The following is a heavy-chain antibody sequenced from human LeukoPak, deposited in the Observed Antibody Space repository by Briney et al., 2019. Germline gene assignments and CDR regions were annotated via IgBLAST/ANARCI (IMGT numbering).Heavy chain of an antibody. V-gene: IGHV3-7*05. CDR1: GFTFSSYW. Sequence: GGSLRLSCAASGFTFSSYWMSWVRQAPGKGLEWVANIKQDGSEKYYVDSVKGRFTISRDNAKNSLYLQMNSLKTADTAVYYCTTDHEWLRFQDYDCWGQGTLVTVSS. D-gene: IGHD5-12*01. J-gene: IGHJ4*02. CDR2: IKQDGSEK. CDR3: TTDHEWLRFQDYDC.